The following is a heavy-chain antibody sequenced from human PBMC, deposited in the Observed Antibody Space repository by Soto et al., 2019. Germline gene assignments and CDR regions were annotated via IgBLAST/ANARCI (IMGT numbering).Heavy chain of an antibody. D-gene: IGHD5-18*01. CDR3: ARGRIQLWYPFDY. CDR1: GGSISSYY. Sequence: QVQLQESGPGLVKPSETLSLTCTVSGGSISSYYWSWIRQPPGKGLEWIGYIYYSGPPNYNPCLKSRVTISVHTSKNQFSLKLSSVPAAHTAVYDCARGRIQLWYPFDYWGQGTLVTVSS. V-gene: IGHV4-59*01. CDR2: IYYSGPP. J-gene: IGHJ4*02.